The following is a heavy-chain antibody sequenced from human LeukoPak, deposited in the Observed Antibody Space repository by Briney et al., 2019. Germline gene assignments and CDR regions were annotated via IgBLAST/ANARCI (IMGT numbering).Heavy chain of an antibody. D-gene: IGHD3-22*01. J-gene: IGHJ4*02. Sequence: SETLSLTCTVSGGSISSYYWRWIRQPPGRGLEGIGYIYYSWSTNYNPSLKSRVTISVDTSKNQFSLKLSSVTAADTAVYYCARRDSSGYYLDYWGQGTLVTVSS. CDR1: GGSISSYY. CDR2: IYYSWST. CDR3: ARRDSSGYYLDY. V-gene: IGHV4-59*08.